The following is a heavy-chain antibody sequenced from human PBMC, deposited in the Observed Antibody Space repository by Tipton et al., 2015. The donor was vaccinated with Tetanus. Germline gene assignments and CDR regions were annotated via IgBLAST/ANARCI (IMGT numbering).Heavy chain of an antibody. CDR2: IYGENTET. D-gene: IGHD1-1*01. Sequence: SLRLSCAASGFTFSGQAMSWVRQAPGKGLEWVSDIYGENTETFHADSVKGRFTISRDNSQNTLYLQMNSLRAEDSATYYCARALQLERKFDFWGQGTLVTVSS. CDR1: GFTFSGQA. CDR3: ARALQLERKFDF. V-gene: IGHV3-23*03. J-gene: IGHJ4*02.